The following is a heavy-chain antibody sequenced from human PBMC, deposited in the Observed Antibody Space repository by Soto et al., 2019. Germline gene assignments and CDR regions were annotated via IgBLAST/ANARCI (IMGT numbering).Heavy chain of an antibody. CDR1: GFTFSSYA. CDR2: ISGSGGST. CDR3: AKESGEWCMGY. D-gene: IGHD2-8*01. Sequence: EVQLLESGGGLVQPGGSLRLSCAASGFTFSSYAMSWVRQAPGKGLEWVSAISGSGGSTYYADSVKGRFTISRDNSKNTRYLQMNVLRAEDKAVYYCAKESGEWCMGYLGQGTLVTVSS. V-gene: IGHV3-23*01. J-gene: IGHJ4*02.